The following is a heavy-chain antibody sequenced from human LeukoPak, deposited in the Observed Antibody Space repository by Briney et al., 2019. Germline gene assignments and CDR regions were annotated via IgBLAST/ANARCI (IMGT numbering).Heavy chain of an antibody. CDR3: AREESSGYYF. V-gene: IGHV4-34*01. CDR1: GGSFSGYY. D-gene: IGHD3-22*01. Sequence: SETLSLTCAVYGGSFSGYYWSWIRQPPGKGLEWIGEINHSGSTNYNPSLKSRVTISVDTSKNQFSLKLSSVTAADTAVYYCAREESSGYYFWGQGTLVTVSS. CDR2: INHSGST. J-gene: IGHJ4*02.